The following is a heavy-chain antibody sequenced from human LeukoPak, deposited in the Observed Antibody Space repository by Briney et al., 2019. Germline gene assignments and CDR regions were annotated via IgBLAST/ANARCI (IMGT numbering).Heavy chain of an antibody. Sequence: PSETLSLTCAVYGGSFSGYYWSWIRQPPGKGLEWIGEINHSGSTNYNPSLKSRVTISVDTSKNQFSLKLSSVTAADTAVYYCARVDYDYGDYVFDYWGQGTLVTVSS. CDR1: GGSFSGYY. CDR2: INHSGST. CDR3: ARVDYDYGDYVFDY. D-gene: IGHD4-17*01. J-gene: IGHJ4*02. V-gene: IGHV4-34*01.